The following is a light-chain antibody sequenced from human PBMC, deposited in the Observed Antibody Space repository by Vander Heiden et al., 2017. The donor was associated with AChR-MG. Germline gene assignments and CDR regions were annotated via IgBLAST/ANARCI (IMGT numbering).Light chain of an antibody. V-gene: IGKV1-NL1*01. CDR1: QGISNF. CDR2: AAS. J-gene: IGKJ2*01. Sequence: DIQMTQSPSSLSASVGDRVTITCRASQGISNFLVWYQQKPGEAPKLLLYAASRLVSGVPSRFSGSGSGTDYTLTISSLQPEDFATYYCQQEDSTLQTFGQRTKLDIK. CDR3: QQEDSTLQT.